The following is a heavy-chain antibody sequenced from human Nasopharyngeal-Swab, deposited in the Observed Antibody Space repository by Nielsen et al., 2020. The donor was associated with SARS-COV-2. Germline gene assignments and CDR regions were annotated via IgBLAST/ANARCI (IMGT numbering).Heavy chain of an antibody. D-gene: IGHD6-13*01. CDR1: GFTFSSYS. Sequence: GGSLRLSCAASGFTFSSYSMNWVRQAPGKGLEWVSSISSSSSYIYYADSVKGRFTISRDNAKNSLYLQMNSLRAEDTAVYYCARTGGLAAAGLDYWGQGTLVTVSS. CDR3: ARTGGLAAAGLDY. J-gene: IGHJ4*02. V-gene: IGHV3-21*01. CDR2: ISSSSSYI.